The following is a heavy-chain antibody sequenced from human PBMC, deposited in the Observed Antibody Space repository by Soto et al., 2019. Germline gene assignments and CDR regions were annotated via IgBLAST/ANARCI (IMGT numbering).Heavy chain of an antibody. CDR2: IIPIFGTT. Sequence: SVKVSCKASGGTFSSYAISWVRQAPGQGLEWMGGIIPIFGTTNYAQKFQERVTITRDMSTSTAYMELSSLRSEDTAVYYCAAVPSSGWSPGYFDYWGQGTLVTVSS. V-gene: IGHV1-69*05. J-gene: IGHJ4*02. CDR1: GGTFSSYA. CDR3: AAVPSSGWSPGYFDY. D-gene: IGHD6-19*01.